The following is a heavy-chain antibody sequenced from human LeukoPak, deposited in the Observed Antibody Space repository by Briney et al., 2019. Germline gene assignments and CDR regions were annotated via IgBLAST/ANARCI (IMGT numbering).Heavy chain of an antibody. V-gene: IGHV3-48*01. CDR3: ARSPPIIDSSVGEFDY. D-gene: IGHD3-22*01. J-gene: IGHJ4*02. CDR1: GFTFSSYS. CDR2: ISSSSSTI. Sequence: GGSLRLSCAASGFTFSSYSMNWVRQAPGKGLEWVSYISSSSSTIYYADSVKGRFTISRDNAKNSLYLQMNSLRAEDTAVYYCARSPPIIDSSVGEFDYWGQGTLVTVSS.